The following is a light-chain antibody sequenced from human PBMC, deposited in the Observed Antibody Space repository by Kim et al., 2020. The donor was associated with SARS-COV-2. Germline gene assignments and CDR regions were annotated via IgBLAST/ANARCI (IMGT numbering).Light chain of an antibody. CDR1: RDITTY. J-gene: IGKJ2*01. CDR2: DAF. Sequence: DIQMTQSPSSLSASAGDRITITCQASRDITTYVNWYQVKPGKAPKLLVYDAFNLETGVPPRFSGSGSGTDFTFSINNLQPEDVATYYCQQFDDFPYPFGQGTKLEI. V-gene: IGKV1-33*01. CDR3: QQFDDFPYP.